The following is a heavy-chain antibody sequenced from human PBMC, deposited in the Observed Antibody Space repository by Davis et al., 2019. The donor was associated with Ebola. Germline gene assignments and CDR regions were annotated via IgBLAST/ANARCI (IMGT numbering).Heavy chain of an antibody. D-gene: IGHD2-8*01. V-gene: IGHV3-73*01. CDR2: IRSKANSYAT. Sequence: GESLKISCAASGFTFSGSATHWVRQASGKGLEWVGRIRSKANSYATAYAASVKGRFTISRDDSKNTAYLQMNSLRAEDTAVYYCAKDGSSLMAHWGQGTLVTVSS. CDR3: AKDGSSLMAH. CDR1: GFTFSGSA. J-gene: IGHJ4*02.